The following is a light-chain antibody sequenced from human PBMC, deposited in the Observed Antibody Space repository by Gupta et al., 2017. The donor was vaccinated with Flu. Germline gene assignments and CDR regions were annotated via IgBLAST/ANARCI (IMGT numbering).Light chain of an antibody. CDR3: SSYTSSSTLV. CDR1: SSDGGGYNY. Sequence: SITISCTGTSSDGGGYNYVSWYQQHPGKAPKLMIYEVSNRPSGVSNRFSGSKSGNTASLTISGLQAEDEADYYCSSYTSSSTLVFGGGTKLTVL. CDR2: EVS. V-gene: IGLV2-14*01. J-gene: IGLJ3*02.